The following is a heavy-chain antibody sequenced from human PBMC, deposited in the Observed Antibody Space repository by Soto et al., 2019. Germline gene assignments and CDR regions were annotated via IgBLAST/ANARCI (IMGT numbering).Heavy chain of an antibody. CDR1: RYTFTSYW. J-gene: IGHJ6*02. Sequence: HGESLKISCKGSRYTFTSYWIGWVRQMPGKGLEWMGIIYPGDSDTRYSPSFQGQVTISADKSISTAYLQWSSLKASDTAMYYCARHGIVTGINDYGMDVWGQGTTVTVSS. V-gene: IGHV5-51*01. D-gene: IGHD3-9*01. CDR3: ARHGIVTGINDYGMDV. CDR2: IYPGDSDT.